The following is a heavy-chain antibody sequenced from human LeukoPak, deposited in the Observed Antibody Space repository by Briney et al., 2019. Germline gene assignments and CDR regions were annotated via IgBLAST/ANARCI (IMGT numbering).Heavy chain of an antibody. CDR1: GASFSGYY. Sequence: SETLSLTCAGYGASFSGYYWSWIRQPPGKGLEWIGEINHSGSTNYNPSLKSRVTISVDTSKNQFSLKLSSVTAADTAVYYCARALNPSRLGEFPWGQGTLVTVSS. V-gene: IGHV4-34*01. CDR3: ARALNPSRLGEFP. J-gene: IGHJ5*02. D-gene: IGHD3-16*01. CDR2: INHSGST.